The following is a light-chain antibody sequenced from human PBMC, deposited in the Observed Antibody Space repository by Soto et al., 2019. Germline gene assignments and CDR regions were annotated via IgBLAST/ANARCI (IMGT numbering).Light chain of an antibody. CDR2: PAS. V-gene: IGKV1-27*01. CDR1: QGIIEY. Sequence: DIQMTQSPSSLSASVGDRVTITCRASQGIIEYVAWYQHNPGKSPKLLIYPASTLHSGDPSRFSGSGAGTDFTLAIGSLQPEDAATYYCQRYNSAPQTFGQGTKVEIK. CDR3: QRYNSAPQT. J-gene: IGKJ1*01.